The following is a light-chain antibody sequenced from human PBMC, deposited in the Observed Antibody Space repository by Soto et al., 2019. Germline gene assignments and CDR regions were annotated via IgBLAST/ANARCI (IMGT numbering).Light chain of an antibody. CDR2: EVT. Sequence: SALTQPPSASGSLGQSVTISCTGTSSDVGAYNYVSWYQQHPGKAPKLMIYEVTRRPSGVPDRFSGSKSGNTASLNLSGLQAEDEADYYCCSYADNTDYVFGTGTKVTVL. V-gene: IGLV2-8*01. J-gene: IGLJ1*01. CDR1: SSDVGAYNY. CDR3: CSYADNTDYV.